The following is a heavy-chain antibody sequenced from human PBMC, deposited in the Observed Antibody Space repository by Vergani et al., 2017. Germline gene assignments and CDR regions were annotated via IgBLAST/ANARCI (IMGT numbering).Heavy chain of an antibody. Sequence: QVQLQQWGGGLLKPSETLSLTCVVNGGSFTSYHWTWIRQSPGEGLEWVGDIDHTGRPDYNPSLKSRLTMSVDKSRNQFSLTLNSVTATDTEIYFCARVNTETNGHLYYYYYMDVWVEGTAVTVS. V-gene: IGHV4-34*01. CDR3: ARVNTETNGHLYYYYYMDV. CDR2: IDHTGRP. CDR1: GGSFTSYH. J-gene: IGHJ6*03. D-gene: IGHD4-11*01.